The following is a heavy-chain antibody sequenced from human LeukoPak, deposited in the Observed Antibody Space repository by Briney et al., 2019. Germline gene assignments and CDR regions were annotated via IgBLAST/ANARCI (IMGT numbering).Heavy chain of an antibody. J-gene: IGHJ4*02. CDR2: ISGYNGNT. CDR1: GYTFTSYA. Sequence: ASVKVSGKASGYTFTSYAVIWVRQVPGQGLEWMGWISGYNGNTKSSQSLQDRVIMTTDTSTRTAYMELRSLRPDDTAVYYCARVYLGIYYDGSPSPFDYWGQGTLVTVSS. CDR3: ARVYLGIYYDGSPSPFDY. V-gene: IGHV1-18*01. D-gene: IGHD3-22*01.